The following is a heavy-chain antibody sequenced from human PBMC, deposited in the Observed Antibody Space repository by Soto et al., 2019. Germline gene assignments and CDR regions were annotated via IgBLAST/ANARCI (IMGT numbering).Heavy chain of an antibody. CDR2: IIPIFGTA. CDR1: GGTFSSYA. Sequence: SVKVSCKASGGTFSSYAISWVRQAPGQGLEWMGGIIPIFGTANYAQKFQGRVTITADESTSTAHMELSSLRSEDTAVYYCAKGGSSSSSRAARYYYYGMDVWGQGTTVTVSS. D-gene: IGHD6-6*01. V-gene: IGHV1-69*13. CDR3: AKGGSSSSSRAARYYYYGMDV. J-gene: IGHJ6*02.